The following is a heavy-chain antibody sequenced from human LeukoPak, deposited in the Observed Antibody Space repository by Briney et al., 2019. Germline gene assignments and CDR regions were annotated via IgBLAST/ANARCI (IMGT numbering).Heavy chain of an antibody. D-gene: IGHD7-27*01. CDR1: GFSFSGSA. Sequence: PGGSLRLSCAASGFSFSGSAMHWVRQASGKGLEWVGRITNKHNSYATAYAASVKGMFTISRDDSKNPAYLQMNSLKTEDTAVYYCTRHFEAATGEQFDPWGQGTLVTVSS. CDR2: ITNKHNSYAT. CDR3: TRHFEAATGEQFDP. J-gene: IGHJ5*02. V-gene: IGHV3-73*01.